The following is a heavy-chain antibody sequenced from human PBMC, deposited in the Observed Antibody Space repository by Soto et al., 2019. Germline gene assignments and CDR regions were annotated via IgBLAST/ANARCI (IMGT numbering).Heavy chain of an antibody. CDR3: VRSGTARLLRHSWFDT. J-gene: IGHJ5*02. V-gene: IGHV3-21*01. CDR2: ITTSSDYI. D-gene: IGHD2-21*01. CDR1: GFTFNTYD. Sequence: EVQLVESGGGLVKPGGSLRLSCAASGFTFNTYDMNWVRQAPGQGLEWVSSITTSSDYIYYADSLKGRITISRDNAKNSLFLQLNSLRAEDTAVYYCVRSGTARLLRHSWFDTWGQGTLVTVSS.